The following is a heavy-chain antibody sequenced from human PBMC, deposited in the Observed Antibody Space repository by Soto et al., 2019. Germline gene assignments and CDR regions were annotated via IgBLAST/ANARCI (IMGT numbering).Heavy chain of an antibody. D-gene: IGHD6-13*01. V-gene: IGHV3-30*18. Sequence: VQLVESGGGVVQPGRSLRLSCAASGFTFSSYGMHWVRQAPGKGLEWVAVISYDGSNKYYADSVKGRFTISRDNSKNTLYLQMNSLRAEDTAVYYCAKLPSGAAAGPEGGIDYWGQGTLVTVSS. CDR2: ISYDGSNK. J-gene: IGHJ4*02. CDR1: GFTFSSYG. CDR3: AKLPSGAAAGPEGGIDY.